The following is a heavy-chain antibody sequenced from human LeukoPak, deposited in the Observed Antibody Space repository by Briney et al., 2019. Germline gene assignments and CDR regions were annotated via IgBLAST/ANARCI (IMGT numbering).Heavy chain of an antibody. CDR3: ARGLPATFDY. D-gene: IGHD2-2*01. J-gene: IGHJ4*02. Sequence: ASVKVSCKASGYIFTNYYMYWVRQAPGQGLEWMGIINPSGTTTYAKKVQGRGNMNRDTSTSTVYMELSSLRSEDTAVYYCARGLPATFDYWGQGTLVTVSS. CDR1: GYIFTNYY. V-gene: IGHV1-46*03. CDR2: INPSGTT.